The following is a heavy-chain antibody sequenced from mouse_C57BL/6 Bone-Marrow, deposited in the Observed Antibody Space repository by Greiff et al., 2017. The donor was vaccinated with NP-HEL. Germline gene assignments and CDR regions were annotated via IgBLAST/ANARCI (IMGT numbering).Heavy chain of an antibody. CDR3: ARGGLRWYFDV. CDR1: GYSITSGYY. Sequence: EVQLQQSGPGLVKPSQSLSLTCSVTGYSITSGYYWNWIRQFPGNKLEWMGYISYDGSNNYNPSLKNRISITRDTSKNQFFLKLNSVTTEDTATYYCARGGLRWYFDVWGTGTTVTVSS. J-gene: IGHJ1*03. D-gene: IGHD2-4*01. V-gene: IGHV3-6*01. CDR2: ISYDGSN.